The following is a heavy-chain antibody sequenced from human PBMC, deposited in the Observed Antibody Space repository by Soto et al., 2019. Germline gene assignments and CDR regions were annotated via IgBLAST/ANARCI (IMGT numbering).Heavy chain of an antibody. J-gene: IGHJ4*02. CDR2: IYWDGDT. D-gene: IGHD1-1*01. V-gene: IGHV2-5*02. Sequence: QITLKESGPTLVKPTQTLTLTCTFSGFSLTTSGVGVGWIRQPPGKALEWLALIYWDGDTRYRPSLKSRLTITKDTSKNQLVLSMTIMDPLDTATYYCAHTFSWMEPPDYWGQGTLVTVSS. CDR3: AHTFSWMEPPDY. CDR1: GFSLTTSGVG.